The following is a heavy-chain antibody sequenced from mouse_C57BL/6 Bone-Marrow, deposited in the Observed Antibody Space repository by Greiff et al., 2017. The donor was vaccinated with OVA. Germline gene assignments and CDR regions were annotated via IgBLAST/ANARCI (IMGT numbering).Heavy chain of an antibody. Sequence: VQLQESGAELARPGASVKLSCKASGYTFTSYGISWVKQRTGQGLEWIGEIYPRSGNTYYNEKFKGKATLTADKSSSTAYMELRSLTSEDSAVYFCARSRILPRDAMDYWGQGTSVTVSS. D-gene: IGHD5-5*01. CDR2: IYPRSGNT. J-gene: IGHJ4*01. CDR3: ARSRILPRDAMDY. CDR1: GYTFTSYG. V-gene: IGHV1-81*01.